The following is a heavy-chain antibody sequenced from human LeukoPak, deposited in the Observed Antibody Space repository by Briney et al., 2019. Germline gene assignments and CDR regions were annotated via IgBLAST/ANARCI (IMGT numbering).Heavy chain of an antibody. D-gene: IGHD3-22*01. CDR2: ISYSGST. J-gene: IGHJ5*02. CDR1: GGSISSYY. Sequence: PSETLSLTCTVSGGSISSYYWSWIRQPPGKGLEWIACISYSGSTKYNPSLKSRVTISVDTSKNQLSLKLSSVTAGDTAVYYCAREPGFDSSGYLNWFDPWGQGTLVTVSS. CDR3: AREPGFDSSGYLNWFDP. V-gene: IGHV4-59*01.